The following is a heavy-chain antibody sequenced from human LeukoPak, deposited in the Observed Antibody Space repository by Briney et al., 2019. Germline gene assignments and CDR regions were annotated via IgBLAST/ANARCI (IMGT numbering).Heavy chain of an antibody. D-gene: IGHD4-23*01. CDR2: ISGGGGNT. V-gene: IGHV3-23*01. J-gene: IGHJ5*02. Sequence: GGSLRLSCTGSGFTFSIYAMSWVRQAPGKGPEWVSAISGGGGNTYHAGSVKGRFTISRDDSKNTFFLQMNSLRVEDTAVYYCANSPYVGDHGGPSAWGQGTLVTVSS. CDR1: GFTFSIYA. CDR3: ANSPYVGDHGGPSA.